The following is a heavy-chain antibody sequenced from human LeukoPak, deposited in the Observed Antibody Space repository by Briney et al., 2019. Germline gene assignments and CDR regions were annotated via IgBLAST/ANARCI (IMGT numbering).Heavy chain of an antibody. CDR2: ISGSGGST. D-gene: IGHD1-26*01. CDR1: GFTFSSYA. Sequence: GGSLRLSCAASGFTFSSYAMSWVRQAPGKGLEWASAISGSGGSTYYADSVKGRFTISRDNSKNTLYLQMNSLRAEDTAVYYCAKSANLVGAEYYFDYWGQGTLVTVSS. J-gene: IGHJ4*02. CDR3: AKSANLVGAEYYFDY. V-gene: IGHV3-23*01.